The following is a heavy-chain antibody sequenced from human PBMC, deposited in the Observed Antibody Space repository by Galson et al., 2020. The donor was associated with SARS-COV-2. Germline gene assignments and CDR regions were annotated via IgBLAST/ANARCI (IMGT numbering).Heavy chain of an antibody. CDR2: IRAYNGNT. V-gene: IGHV1-18*04. D-gene: IGHD3-22*01. J-gene: IGHJ4*02. Sequence: ASVKVSCKASGYTFTNYGITWVRQAPGQGPEWMGWIRAYNGNTYYVQKLQGRVTMTTDTSTSTAYMELRSLRSDDTAVYYCARTYYYASSGLGYFDYWGQGTLVTVSS. CDR1: GYTFTNYG. CDR3: ARTYYYASSGLGYFDY.